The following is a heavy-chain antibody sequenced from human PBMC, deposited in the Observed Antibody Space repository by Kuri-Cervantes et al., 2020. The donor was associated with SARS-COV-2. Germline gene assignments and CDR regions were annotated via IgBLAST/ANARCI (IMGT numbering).Heavy chain of an antibody. CDR3: ARNPHSLTSYYYYYMDV. Sequence: SVKVSCKASGGTFSSYAISWVRQAPGQGLEWMGGIIPIFGTANYAQKFQGRVTITADESTSTAYMELSSLRSEDTAVYYCARNPHSLTSYYYYYMDVWGKGTTVTVS. D-gene: IGHD4/OR15-4a*01. V-gene: IGHV1-69*13. J-gene: IGHJ6*03. CDR1: GGTFSSYA. CDR2: IIPIFGTA.